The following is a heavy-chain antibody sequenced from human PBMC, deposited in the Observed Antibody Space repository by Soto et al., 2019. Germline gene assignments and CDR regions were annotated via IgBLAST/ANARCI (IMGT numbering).Heavy chain of an antibody. CDR2: IIPIFGTA. V-gene: IGHV1-69*13. J-gene: IGHJ4*02. Sequence: ASVKVSCKASGGTFSSYAIGWVRQAPGQGLEWMGGIIPIFGTANYAQKFQGRVTITADESTSTAYMELSSLRSEDTAVYYCARVRGAAAGYYFDYWGQGNLVPVPS. CDR3: ARVRGAAAGYYFDY. CDR1: GGTFSSYA. D-gene: IGHD6-13*01.